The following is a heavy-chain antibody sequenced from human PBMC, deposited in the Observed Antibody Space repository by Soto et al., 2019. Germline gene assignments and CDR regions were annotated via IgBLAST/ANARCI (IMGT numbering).Heavy chain of an antibody. Sequence: SETLSLTCTVSGGSISSSSYYWGWIRQPPGKGLEWIGSIYYSGSTYYNPSLKSRVTISVDTSKNQFSLKLSSVTAADTAVYYCARLSSIDYWGQGTLVTVSS. J-gene: IGHJ4*02. CDR1: GGSISSSSYY. CDR2: IYYSGST. V-gene: IGHV4-39*01. CDR3: ARLSSIDY.